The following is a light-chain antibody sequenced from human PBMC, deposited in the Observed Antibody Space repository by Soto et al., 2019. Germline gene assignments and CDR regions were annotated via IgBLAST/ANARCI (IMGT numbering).Light chain of an antibody. J-gene: IGLJ1*01. CDR1: STDVGSYNY. CDR2: EVT. CDR3: SSYAGSDTYV. V-gene: IGLV2-8*01. Sequence: QSALPQPPSASGSPGQSVTISCTGTSTDVGSYNYVSWYQQHPGKAPKLMIYEVTKRPSGVPDRFSGSKSGNTASLTVSGLQAEDEADYYCSSYAGSDTYVFGTGTKVTVL.